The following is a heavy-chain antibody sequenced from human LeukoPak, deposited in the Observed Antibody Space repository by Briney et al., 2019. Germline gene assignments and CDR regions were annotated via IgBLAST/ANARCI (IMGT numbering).Heavy chain of an antibody. CDR1: GFTFSDYN. CDR3: ARHFCSSTSCSN. CDR2: ISRSGSTK. V-gene: IGHV3-11*04. J-gene: IGHJ4*02. D-gene: IGHD2-2*01. Sequence: PGGSLRLSCAASGFTFSDYNMRWIRQAPGKGLEWVSSISRSGSTKYYADSVKGRFTISRDNAKNSLYLQMNSLRAEDTAVYYCARHFCSSTSCSNWGQGTLVTVSS.